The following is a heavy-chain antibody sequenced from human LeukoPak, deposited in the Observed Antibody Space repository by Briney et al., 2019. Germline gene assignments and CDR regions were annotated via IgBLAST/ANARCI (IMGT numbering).Heavy chain of an antibody. CDR3: ARYSYGYDY. D-gene: IGHD5-18*01. Sequence: GGSLRLSCAASGFTLSTYSMNWVLQAPGKGLEWVSSISSSSSYIYYADSLKGRFTISRDNAKNSLYLQMNSLRAEDTAMYYCARYSYGYDYWGQGTLVTVSS. CDR2: ISSSSSYI. V-gene: IGHV3-21*04. J-gene: IGHJ4*02. CDR1: GFTLSTYS.